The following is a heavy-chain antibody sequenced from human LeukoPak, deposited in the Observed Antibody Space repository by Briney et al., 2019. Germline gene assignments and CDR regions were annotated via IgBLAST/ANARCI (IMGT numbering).Heavy chain of an antibody. CDR1: GYTFTGYY. CDR3: ASLGVPAARPGQSFDY. D-gene: IGHD2-2*01. CDR2: INPNSGGT. Sequence: ASVKVSYKASGYTFTGYYMHWVRPAPGQELEWMGLINPNSGGTNYAQKFQGRVTMTRDTSISTAYMELSRLRSDDTAVYYCASLGVPAARPGQSFDYWGQGTLVTVSS. V-gene: IGHV1-2*02. J-gene: IGHJ4*02.